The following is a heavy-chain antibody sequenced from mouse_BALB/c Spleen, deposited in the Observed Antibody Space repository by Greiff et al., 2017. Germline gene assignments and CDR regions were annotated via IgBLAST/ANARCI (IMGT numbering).Heavy chain of an antibody. CDR2: IWGDGST. CDR1: GFSFTGYG. J-gene: IGHJ4*01. V-gene: IGHV2-6-7*01. CDR3: ARDRYYAMDY. Sequence: QVQLKQSGPGLVAPSQSLSITCTVSGFSFTGYGVNWVRQPPGKGLEWLGMIWGDGSTDYNSALKSRLSISKDNSKSQVFLKMNSVQTDDTARYYCARDRYYAMDYWGQGTSVTVSS.